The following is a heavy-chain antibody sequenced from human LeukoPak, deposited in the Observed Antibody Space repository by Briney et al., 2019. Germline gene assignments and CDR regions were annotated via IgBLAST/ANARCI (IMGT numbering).Heavy chain of an antibody. D-gene: IGHD1-1*01. CDR1: GGSFSGYY. Sequence: PSETLSFTCAVYGGSFSGYYWSWIRQPPGKGLEWIGEINHSGSTNYNPSLKSRVTISVDTSKNQFSLKLSSVTAADTAVYYCARGLLDLDAFDIWGQGTMVTVSS. CDR3: ARGLLDLDAFDI. CDR2: INHSGST. J-gene: IGHJ3*02. V-gene: IGHV4-34*01.